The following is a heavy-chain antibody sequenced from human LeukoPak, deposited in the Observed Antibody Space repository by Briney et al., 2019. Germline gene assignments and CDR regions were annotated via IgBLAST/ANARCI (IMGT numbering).Heavy chain of an antibody. J-gene: IGHJ5*02. CDR2: MNPNSGNT. CDR3: ARALVAWCKPLPFDP. D-gene: IGHD2-8*01. CDR1: GYTFTSYD. V-gene: IGHV1-8*01. Sequence: ASVKVSCKASGYTFTSYDSNWVRQAPRQGLEWMGWMNPNSGNTGYAQKFQGRVTMTRNTSISTAYMELSSLRSEDTAVYYCARALVAWCKPLPFDPWGQGTLVTVSS.